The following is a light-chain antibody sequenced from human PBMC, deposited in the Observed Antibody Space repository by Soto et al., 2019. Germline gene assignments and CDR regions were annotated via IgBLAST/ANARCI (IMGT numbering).Light chain of an antibody. Sequence: IQMTQSPSSLSASVGDRVTITCRASEGIPNYGAWYQKKPGEAPKLLIYDASIVQSGVPSRFSGGGSGTDFTLTISSLQPEDVASYYCQRYNTAVMAFGQGTRLDIK. CDR2: DAS. V-gene: IGKV1-27*01. J-gene: IGKJ5*01. CDR3: QRYNTAVMA. CDR1: EGIPNY.